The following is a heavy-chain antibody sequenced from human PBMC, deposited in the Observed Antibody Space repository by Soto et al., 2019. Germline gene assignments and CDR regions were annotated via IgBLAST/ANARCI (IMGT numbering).Heavy chain of an antibody. CDR3: AKDSHYYDSSGYYY. CDR2: ISSDGSNK. J-gene: IGHJ4*02. V-gene: IGHV3-30*18. CDR1: GFTFSSYG. D-gene: IGHD3-22*01. Sequence: QVQLVESGGGVVQPGRSLRLSSAASGFTFSSYGMHWVRQAPGKGLEWVAVISSDGSNKYYADSVKGRFTISRANSKTTLYLQMNSLRAEDTAVYYCAKDSHYYDSSGYYYWGQGTLVTVSS.